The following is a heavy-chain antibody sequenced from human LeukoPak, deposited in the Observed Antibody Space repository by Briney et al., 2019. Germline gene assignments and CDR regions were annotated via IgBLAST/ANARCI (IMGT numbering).Heavy chain of an antibody. D-gene: IGHD3-9*01. CDR1: GFTARTNY. J-gene: IGHJ4*02. Sequence: GGSLRLSCTASGFTARTNYMSWVRQAPGKGLEWVSVIYSSGDTYYADSVKGRFTISRDDSKNTLYLQMNSLRAEDTAVYYCARAYYDILTTDSWGQGTLVSVSS. CDR2: IYSSGDT. CDR3: ARAYYDILTTDS. V-gene: IGHV3-66*01.